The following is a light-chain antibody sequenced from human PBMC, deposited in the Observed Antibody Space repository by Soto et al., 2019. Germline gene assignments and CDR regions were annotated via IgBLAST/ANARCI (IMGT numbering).Light chain of an antibody. Sequence: EIVLTQSPGTLSLSPGERATLSCRASQSVSNNYLAWYQQKPGQAPRLLIYDASTRATGIPARFSGSGSGTDFTLTISSLEPEDSAVYYCQQRHMWPITFGQGTRLEIK. CDR1: QSVSNNY. CDR3: QQRHMWPIT. CDR2: DAS. V-gene: IGKV3D-20*02. J-gene: IGKJ5*01.